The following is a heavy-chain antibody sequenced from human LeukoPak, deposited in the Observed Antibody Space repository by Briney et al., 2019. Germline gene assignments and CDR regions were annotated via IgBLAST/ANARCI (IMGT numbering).Heavy chain of an antibody. CDR2: INHSGGT. D-gene: IGHD6-13*01. J-gene: IGHJ1*01. Sequence: SETLSLTCAVSGYSISSGYYWGWIRRPPGKGLEWIGEINHSGGTNYNPSLKSRVTISVDTSKNQFSLKLSSVTAADTAVYYCARGPNSSSWYLYFQHWGQGTLVTVSS. CDR1: GYSISSGYY. CDR3: ARGPNSSSWYLYFQH. V-gene: IGHV4-38-2*01.